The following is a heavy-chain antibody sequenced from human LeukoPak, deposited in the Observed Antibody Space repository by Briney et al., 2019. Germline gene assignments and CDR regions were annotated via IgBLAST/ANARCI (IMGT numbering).Heavy chain of an antibody. D-gene: IGHD4-17*01. V-gene: IGHV3-48*03. CDR2: ISSSGSTL. J-gene: IGHJ4*02. CDR1: GFTFSSYE. Sequence: GGSLRLSCAASGFTFSSYEMNWVRQAPGKGLEWVSYISSSGSTLYYADSVKGRFTISRDNAKNSLSLQMNSLRAEDTGVYYCARDWDGDYVDYWGQGTLVTVSS. CDR3: ARDWDGDYVDY.